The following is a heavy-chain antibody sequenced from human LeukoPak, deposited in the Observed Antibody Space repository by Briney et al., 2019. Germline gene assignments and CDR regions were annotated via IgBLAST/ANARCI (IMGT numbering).Heavy chain of an antibody. Sequence: PGRSLRLSCAASGFTFSSYAMHWVRQAPGKGLEWVAVISDDGSDKYYADSVKGRFTISRDTSQNTLYLQMNSLKAEDTAVYYCARGPTFYDFWRGAKYFQHWGQGALVTVSS. J-gene: IGHJ1*01. D-gene: IGHD3-3*01. CDR2: ISDDGSDK. CDR3: ARGPTFYDFWRGAKYFQH. V-gene: IGHV3-30-3*01. CDR1: GFTFSSYA.